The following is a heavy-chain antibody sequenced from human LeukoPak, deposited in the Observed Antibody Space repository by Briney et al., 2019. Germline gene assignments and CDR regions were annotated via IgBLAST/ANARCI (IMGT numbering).Heavy chain of an antibody. CDR1: GYTFTSYG. Sequence: ASVKVSCKASGYTFTSYGISWVRQAPGQGLEWMGWISAYNGNTNYAQKLQGRVTMTTDTSTSTAYMELRSLRSDDTAVYYCASSEDYDFWSGYYTFDYWGQGTLVTASP. CDR2: ISAYNGNT. D-gene: IGHD3-3*01. CDR3: ASSEDYDFWSGYYTFDY. J-gene: IGHJ4*02. V-gene: IGHV1-18*01.